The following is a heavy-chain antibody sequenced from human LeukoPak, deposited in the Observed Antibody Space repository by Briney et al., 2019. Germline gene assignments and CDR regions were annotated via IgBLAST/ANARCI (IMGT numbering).Heavy chain of an antibody. J-gene: IGHJ3*02. CDR2: IKQDGSEK. V-gene: IGHV3-7*01. Sequence: PGGSLRLSCAASGFTFSSYWMSLVRQAPGKGLEWVANIKQDGSEKYYVDSVKGRFTISRDNAKNSLYLQMNSLRGEDTAVYYCARDPIPFSAPFFAFDILGQGTVVTVSS. CDR1: GFTFSSYW. D-gene: IGHD3-3*01. CDR3: ARDPIPFSAPFFAFDI.